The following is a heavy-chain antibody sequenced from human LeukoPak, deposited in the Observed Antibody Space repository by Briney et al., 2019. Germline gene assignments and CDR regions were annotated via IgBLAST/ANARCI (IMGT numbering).Heavy chain of an antibody. J-gene: IGHJ4*02. V-gene: IGHV4-59*11. Sequence: SETLSLTCTVSGGSISSHYWSWIRQPPGKGLEWIGYIYYSGSTNYNPSLKSRVTISVDTSKNQFSLQLSSVTAADTAVYYCARGEMATTLIDYWGQGTLVTVSS. CDR1: GGSISSHY. CDR2: IYYSGST. D-gene: IGHD5-24*01. CDR3: ARGEMATTLIDY.